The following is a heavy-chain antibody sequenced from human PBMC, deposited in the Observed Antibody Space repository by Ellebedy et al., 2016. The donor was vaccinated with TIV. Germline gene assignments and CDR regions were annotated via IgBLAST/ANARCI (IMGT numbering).Heavy chain of an antibody. CDR1: GFTFTSSA. V-gene: IGHV1-58*01. J-gene: IGHJ5*02. CDR2: IVVGSGNT. CDR3: AADRACDSSGYSFSWFDP. D-gene: IGHD3-22*01. Sequence: AASVKVSCKASGFTFTSSAVQWVRQARGQRLEWIGWIVVGSGNTNYAQKFQERVTITRDMSTSTAYMELSSLRSEDTAVYYCAADRACDSSGYSFSWFDPWGQGTLVTVSS.